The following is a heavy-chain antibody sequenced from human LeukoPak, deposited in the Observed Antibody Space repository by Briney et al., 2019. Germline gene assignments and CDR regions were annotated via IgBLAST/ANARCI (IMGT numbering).Heavy chain of an antibody. Sequence: GGSLRLSCAASGFTFSRYAMSWVRQAPGKGLEWVSAISGSGGSTYYADFVKGRFTISRDNSKNTLYLQMNSLRAEDTAVYYCAIENYYGSGSYAFDIWGQGAMVTVSS. CDR1: GFTFSRYA. CDR2: ISGSGGST. V-gene: IGHV3-23*01. CDR3: AIENYYGSGSYAFDI. D-gene: IGHD3-10*01. J-gene: IGHJ3*02.